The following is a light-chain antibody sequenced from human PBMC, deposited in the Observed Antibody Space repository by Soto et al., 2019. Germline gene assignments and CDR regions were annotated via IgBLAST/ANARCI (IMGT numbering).Light chain of an antibody. CDR2: DAS. Sequence: EIVLTQSPATLSLSPGERATLSCMASQSVRSNLAWYQQKPGQAPRLLIYDASNRATGIPGRFSGSGSGTDFTLTSTNPEPEDFAVYYCQQRSNWPCTFGQGAKVEIK. V-gene: IGKV3-11*01. CDR1: QSVRSN. CDR3: QQRSNWPCT. J-gene: IGKJ1*01.